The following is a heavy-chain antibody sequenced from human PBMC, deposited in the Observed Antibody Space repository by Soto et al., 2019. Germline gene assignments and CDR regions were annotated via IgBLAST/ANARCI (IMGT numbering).Heavy chain of an antibody. D-gene: IGHD3-16*02. CDR2: ISGSGGST. CDR3: AKEYDYIWGSYLYYFDY. V-gene: IGHV3-23*01. Sequence: GGSLRLPCAASGFTFSSDAMSWVRQAPGKGLEWVSAISGSGGSTYYADSVKGRFTISRDNSKNTLYLQMNSLGAEDTAVYYCAKEYDYIWGSYLYYFDYWGQGTLVNVSS. CDR1: GFTFSSDA. J-gene: IGHJ4*02.